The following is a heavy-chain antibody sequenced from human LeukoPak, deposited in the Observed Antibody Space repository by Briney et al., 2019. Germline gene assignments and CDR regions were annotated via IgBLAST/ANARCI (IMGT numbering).Heavy chain of an antibody. CDR1: GFTFSDYY. V-gene: IGHV3-11*01. D-gene: IGHD2-2*01. CDR3: ARLPRAEYLYYWYFDL. J-gene: IGHJ2*01. CDR2: ISSSGSTI. Sequence: GGSLRLSCAASGFTFSDYYMSWIRQAPGKGLEWVSYISSSGSTIYYADSVKGRFTISRDNAKNSLYLQMNSLRAEDTAVYYCARLPRAEYLYYWYFDLWGRGTLVTVSS.